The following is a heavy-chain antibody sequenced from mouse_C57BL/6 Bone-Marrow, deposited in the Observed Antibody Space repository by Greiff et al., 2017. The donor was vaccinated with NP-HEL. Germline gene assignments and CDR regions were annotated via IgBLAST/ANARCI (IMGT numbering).Heavy chain of an antibody. CDR1: GYAFSSYW. V-gene: IGHV1-80*01. J-gene: IGHJ2*01. CDR2: IYPGDGDT. Sequence: VQLQQSGAELVKPGASVKISCKASGYAFSSYWMNWVKQRPGKGLEWIGQIYPGDGDTNYNGKFKGKATLTADKSSSTAYMQLSSLTSEDSAVYFCARYPYDYDGRRFFDYWGQGTTLTVSS. D-gene: IGHD2-4*01. CDR3: ARYPYDYDGRRFFDY.